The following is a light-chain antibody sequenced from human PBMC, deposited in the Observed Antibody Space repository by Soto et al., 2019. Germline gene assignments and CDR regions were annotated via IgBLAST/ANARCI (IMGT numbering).Light chain of an antibody. V-gene: IGKV3-11*01. CDR3: PQRSNWPLT. CDR1: QSVSSY. Sequence: EIVLTQSPATLSLSPRERATLSCRASQSVSSYLAWYQQKPGQAPRLLIYDASNRATGIPARFSGSGSGTDFTLTISSLEPEDFAVYYCPQRSNWPLTFGPGTKVD. J-gene: IGKJ3*01. CDR2: DAS.